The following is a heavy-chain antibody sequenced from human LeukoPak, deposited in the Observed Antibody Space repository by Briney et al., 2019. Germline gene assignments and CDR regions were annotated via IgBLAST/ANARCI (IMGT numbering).Heavy chain of an antibody. Sequence: PSQTLSLTCAVSGGSISSGGYSWSWIRQPPGKGLEWIGYIYHSGSTYYNPSLKSRVTISVDRSKNQFSLKLSSVTAADTAVYYCAKIQLWLGNAFDIWGQGTMVTVSS. CDR2: IYHSGST. V-gene: IGHV4-30-2*01. D-gene: IGHD5-18*01. J-gene: IGHJ3*02. CDR1: GGSISSGGYS. CDR3: AKIQLWLGNAFDI.